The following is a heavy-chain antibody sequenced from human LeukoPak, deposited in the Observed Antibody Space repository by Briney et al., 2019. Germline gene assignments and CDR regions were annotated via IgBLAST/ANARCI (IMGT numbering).Heavy chain of an antibody. CDR3: ASDIVVVPGQVGFDY. V-gene: IGHV3-11*04. Sequence: GGSLGLSCAASGFTFSDYYMSWIRQAPGKGLEWVSYISSSGSTIYYADSVKGRFTISRDNAKNSLYLQMNSLRAEDTAVYYCASDIVVVPGQVGFDYWGQGTLVTVSS. CDR2: ISSSGSTI. CDR1: GFTFSDYY. D-gene: IGHD2-2*01. J-gene: IGHJ4*02.